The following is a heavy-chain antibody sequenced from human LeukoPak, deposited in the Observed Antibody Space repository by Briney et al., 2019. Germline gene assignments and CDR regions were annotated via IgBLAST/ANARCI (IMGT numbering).Heavy chain of an antibody. D-gene: IGHD4-11*01. CDR1: GYTFTNHA. J-gene: IGHJ5*02. CDR3: ARQRRCNYAFDP. CDR2: MSADNGDT. Sequence: ASVKVSCKASGYTFTNHAISWVRQAPGQGLEWMGCMSADNGDTNYAQKFQGRVTMTTDASTTTAHMELRSLRSDDTAVYYCARQRRCNYAFDPWGQGTLVTVSS. V-gene: IGHV1-18*01.